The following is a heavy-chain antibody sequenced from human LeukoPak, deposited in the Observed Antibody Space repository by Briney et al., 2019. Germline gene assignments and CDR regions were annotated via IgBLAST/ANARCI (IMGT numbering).Heavy chain of an antibody. V-gene: IGHV4-4*07. J-gene: IGHJ3*02. Sequence: SETLSLTCTVSGGSISSYYWSWIRQPAGKGLEWIGRIYYSGSTNYNPSLRSRVTISVDTSKNQFSLKLSSVTAADTAVYYCARVGVVVPAARAWGAFDIWGQGTMVTVSS. CDR1: GGSISSYY. CDR3: ARVGVVVPAARAWGAFDI. D-gene: IGHD2-2*01. CDR2: IYYSGST.